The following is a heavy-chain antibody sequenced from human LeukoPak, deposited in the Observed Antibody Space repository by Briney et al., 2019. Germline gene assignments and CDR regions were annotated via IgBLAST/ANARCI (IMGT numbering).Heavy chain of an antibody. CDR1: GGSISSGSYY. CDR3: AKVMRRYSGYDYTFDY. J-gene: IGHJ4*02. V-gene: IGHV4-61*02. Sequence: PSQTLSLTCTVSGGSISSGSYYWSWIRQPAGKGLEWIGRMYTSGTTNYNPSLKSRVTISVDTSKNQFSLKLSSVTAADTALYYCAKVMRRYSGYDYTFDYWGQGTLVTVSS. CDR2: MYTSGTT. D-gene: IGHD5-12*01.